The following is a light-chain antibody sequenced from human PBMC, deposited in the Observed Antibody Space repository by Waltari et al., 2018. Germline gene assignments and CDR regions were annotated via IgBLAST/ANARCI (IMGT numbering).Light chain of an antibody. J-gene: IGKJ2*01. V-gene: IGKV3-15*01. Sequence: EIVMTQSPATLFVSPGERATLSCRASQSISSNLAWYQQKPGQAPRPPMYGASTRATAITARFSGSGSGTEFALTISSLQSEDSAVYYCQQYQNWPQTFGQGTKLQIK. CDR2: GAS. CDR3: QQYQNWPQT. CDR1: QSISSN.